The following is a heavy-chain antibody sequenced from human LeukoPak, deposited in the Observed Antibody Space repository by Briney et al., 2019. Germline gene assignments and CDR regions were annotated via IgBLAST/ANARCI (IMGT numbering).Heavy chain of an antibody. D-gene: IGHD2-2*01. CDR1: GFTVSNNY. CDR3: AKFPHCSSTSCYDYYGTDV. J-gene: IGHJ6*02. Sequence: PGGSLRLSCAASGFTVSNNYMSWVRQAPGKGLEWVSVIYSGGSTYYADSVKGRFTISRDNSKNTLYLQMNSLRAEDTAVYYCAKFPHCSSTSCYDYYGTDVWGQGTTVTVSS. CDR2: IYSGGST. V-gene: IGHV3-66*01.